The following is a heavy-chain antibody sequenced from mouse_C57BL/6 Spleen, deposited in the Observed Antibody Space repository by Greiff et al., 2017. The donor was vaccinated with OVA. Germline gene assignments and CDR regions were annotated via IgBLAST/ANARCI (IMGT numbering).Heavy chain of an antibody. CDR3: ARDEGGRGFAY. CDR2: ISYSGST. V-gene: IGHV3-1*01. CDR1: GYSITSGYD. D-gene: IGHD3-3*01. J-gene: IGHJ3*01. Sequence: EVKLQESGPGMVKPSQSLSLTCTVTGYSITSGYDWHWIRHFPGNKLEWMGYISYSGSTNYNPSLKSRISITHDTSKNHFFLKLNSVTTEDTATYYCARDEGGRGFAYWGQGTLVTVSA.